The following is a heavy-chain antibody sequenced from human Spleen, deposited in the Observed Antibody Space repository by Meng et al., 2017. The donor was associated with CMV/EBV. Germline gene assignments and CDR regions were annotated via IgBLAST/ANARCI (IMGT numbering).Heavy chain of an antibody. D-gene: IGHD3-3*01. J-gene: IGHJ4*02. Sequence: GESLKISCAASGFTFSHFPMQWVRQAPGKGLEWVAIISYDGSSQYYADSVKGRFTISRDNSKNMLDLQMNSLRPEDTAVYYCATLGTYFDFWSGEKPRGYLEYYFDYWGQGTLVTVSS. CDR3: ATLGTYFDFWSGEKPRGYLEYYFDY. V-gene: IGHV3-30*04. CDR2: ISYDGSSQ. CDR1: GFTFSHFP.